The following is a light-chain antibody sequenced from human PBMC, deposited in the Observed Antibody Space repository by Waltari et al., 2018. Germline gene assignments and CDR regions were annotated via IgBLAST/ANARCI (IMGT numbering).Light chain of an antibody. CDR3: TSHAGTNSV. CDR1: SSDVGGDNY. V-gene: IGLV2-8*01. CDR2: QVS. Sequence: QSALTQLPSASGSPGQSVTMSCTGTSSDVGGDNYGSWHQQHPGKAPKLLIDQVSKQPSGVPDRFAGSKSGNTASLTVSGLQAEDEAEYFCTSHAGTNSVFGGGTKLTVL. J-gene: IGLJ3*02.